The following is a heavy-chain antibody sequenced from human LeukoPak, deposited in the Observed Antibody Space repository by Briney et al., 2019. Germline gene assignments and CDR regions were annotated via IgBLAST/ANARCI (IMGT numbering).Heavy chain of an antibody. CDR3: ARVYTSSWYRDSLNFDY. Sequence: PSETLSLTCTVSGGSIISYGWSWIRQPPGKGLEWIGYIFHSGSTKYNPSLKSRGTISLNTSKNQFSLNLSTVTAADTAVYYCARVYTSSWYRDSLNFDYWGQGTLVIVSS. D-gene: IGHD6-13*01. V-gene: IGHV4-59*01. J-gene: IGHJ4*02. CDR2: IFHSGST. CDR1: GGSIISYG.